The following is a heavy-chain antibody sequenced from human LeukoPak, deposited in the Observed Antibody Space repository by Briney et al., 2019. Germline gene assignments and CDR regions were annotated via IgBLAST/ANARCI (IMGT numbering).Heavy chain of an antibody. V-gene: IGHV1-18*01. CDR2: ISAYNGNT. J-gene: IGHJ4*02. Sequence: ASVKVSCKASGYTFSRYGITWVRQAPGQGLEWVAWISAYNGNTNYAHSAQGRLTMTTDISTSTAYMDLRSLRSDDTAVYYCARDLKRGFNSGRYSWGTGSSNDYWGQGTLVTVSS. CDR1: GYTFSRYG. CDR3: ARDLKRGFNSGRYSWGTGSSNDY. D-gene: IGHD6-19*01.